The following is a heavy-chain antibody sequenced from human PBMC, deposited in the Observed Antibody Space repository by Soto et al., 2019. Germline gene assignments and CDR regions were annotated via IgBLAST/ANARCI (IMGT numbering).Heavy chain of an antibody. CDR1: GDSVSSNSAA. V-gene: IGHV6-1*01. CDR2: TYYRSKWYN. J-gene: IGHJ6*02. CDR3: ARVAIVVVLAASHYYYGMDV. Sequence: SQTLSLTCAISGDSVSSNSAAWNWIRQSPSRGLEWLGRTYYRSKWYNDYAVSVKSRITINPDTSKNQFSLQLNSVTPEDTAVYYCARVAIVVVLAASHYYYGMDVWGQGTSVTVSS. D-gene: IGHD2-2*01.